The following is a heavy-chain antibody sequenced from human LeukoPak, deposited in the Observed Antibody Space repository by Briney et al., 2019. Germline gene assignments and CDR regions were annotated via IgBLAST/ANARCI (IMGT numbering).Heavy chain of an antibody. CDR1: GFTFSSYW. J-gene: IGHJ4*02. Sequence: GGSLRLSCAASGFTFSSYWMSWVRQAPGKGREWVANIKQDGSEKYYVDSVKGRFTISRDNAKNSLYLQMNSLRAEDTAVYYCARDNYGDFETPPYYFDYWGQGTLVTVSS. CDR3: ARDNYGDFETPPYYFDY. V-gene: IGHV3-7*01. CDR2: IKQDGSEK. D-gene: IGHD4-17*01.